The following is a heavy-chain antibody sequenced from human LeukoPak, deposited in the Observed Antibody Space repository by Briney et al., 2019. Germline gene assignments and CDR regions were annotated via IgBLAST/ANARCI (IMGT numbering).Heavy chain of an antibody. D-gene: IGHD4-17*01. CDR1: GFTFSSYT. J-gene: IGHJ4*02. CDR3: ATERQTGDYFTRDY. V-gene: IGHV3-23*01. CDR2: INNRGSST. Sequence: GGSLRLSCAASGFTFSSYTMSWVRQAPGEGLEWLSAINNRGSSTYYAGSVKDRLTISRDNSENTLYLQMNSLTVADTAVHFCATERQTGDYFTRDYWGQGTLVTVSS.